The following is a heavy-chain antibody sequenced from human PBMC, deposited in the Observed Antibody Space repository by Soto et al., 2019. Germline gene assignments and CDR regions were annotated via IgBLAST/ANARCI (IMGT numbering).Heavy chain of an antibody. J-gene: IGHJ4*02. V-gene: IGHV3-7*01. CDR3: ARDWYSSSSPSGY. CDR2: IKQDGSEK. CDR1: GFTFSSYW. Sequence: GGSLRLSCAASGFTFSSYWMSWVRQAPGKGLEWVANIKQDGSEKYYVDSVKGRFTISRDNAKNSLYLQMNSLRAEDTAVYYCARDWYSSSSPSGYWGQGTLVTVSS. D-gene: IGHD6-6*01.